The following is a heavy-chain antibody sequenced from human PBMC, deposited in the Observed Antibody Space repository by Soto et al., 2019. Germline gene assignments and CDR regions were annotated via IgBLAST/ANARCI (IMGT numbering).Heavy chain of an antibody. D-gene: IGHD1-26*01. CDR2: IIPILGIA. Sequence: QVQLVQSGAEVKKPGSSVKVSCKAYGGTFSSYTISWVRQAPAQGLAWMGRIIPILGIANYAQKFQGRVTITADKSRSTAYMELSSLRSEDTAVYYCARSSGSYPRWFDPCGQGPLVTVSS. V-gene: IGHV1-69*02. CDR3: ARSSGSYPRWFDP. J-gene: IGHJ5*02. CDR1: GGTFSSYT.